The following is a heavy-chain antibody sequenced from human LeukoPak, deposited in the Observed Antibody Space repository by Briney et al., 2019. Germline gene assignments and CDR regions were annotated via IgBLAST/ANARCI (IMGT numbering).Heavy chain of an antibody. CDR2: IKSKGSGGTT. V-gene: IGHV3-15*01. J-gene: IGHJ6*03. CDR3: TWIKADVGFSYFFMDV. CDR1: GFKFSDAW. Sequence: GGSLRLSCATSGFKFSDAWMSWVRQAPGKGPEWVGRIKSKGSGGTTEYAAPVRGRFIISRDDSQNTVFLQMNSLQTEDTGVYFCTWIKADVGFSYFFMDVWGKGTTVIVSS. D-gene: IGHD1-26*01.